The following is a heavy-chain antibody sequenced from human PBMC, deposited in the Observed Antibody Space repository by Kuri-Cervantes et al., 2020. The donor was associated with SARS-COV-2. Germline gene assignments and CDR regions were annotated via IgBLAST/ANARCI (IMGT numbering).Heavy chain of an antibody. V-gene: IGHV3-30-3*01. D-gene: IGHD6-19*01. CDR1: GFTISSYA. J-gene: IGHJ6*02. CDR3: ARGAVAGTLYYYYYGMDV. Sequence: GESLKISCAASGFTISSYAMHWVRQAPGKGLEWVAVISYDGSNKYYADSVKGRFTISRDNSKNTLYLQMNSLRAEDTAVYYCARGAVAGTLYYYYYGMDVWGQGTTVTVSS. CDR2: ISYDGSNK.